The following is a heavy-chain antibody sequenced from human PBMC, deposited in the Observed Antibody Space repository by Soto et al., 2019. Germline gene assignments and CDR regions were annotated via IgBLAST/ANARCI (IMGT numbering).Heavy chain of an antibody. J-gene: IGHJ4*02. CDR1: GGTFSSYA. CDR3: ARGAHYYYGSGSYDPSDY. V-gene: IGHV1-69*01. Sequence: QVQLVQSGAEVKKPGSSVKVSCKASGGTFSSYAISWVRQAPGQGLEWMGGIIPIFGTANYAQKFQGRVTITADESTSTAYMELSSLRSEDTAVYYCARGAHYYYGSGSYDPSDYWGQGTLVTVSS. CDR2: IIPIFGTA. D-gene: IGHD3-10*01.